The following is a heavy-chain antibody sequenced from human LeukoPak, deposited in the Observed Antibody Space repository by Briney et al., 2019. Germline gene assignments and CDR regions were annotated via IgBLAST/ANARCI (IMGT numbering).Heavy chain of an antibody. Sequence: GASVKVSCKASGDTFTGYHIHWVRQAPGQGLEWMVRINPYSGDTNFAQKFQGRVTMTRDTSITTAYMDLSSLTPEDTAVYFCARDQGSLTRSWYTGYWGQGTQVTVSS. CDR3: ARDQGSLTRSWYTGY. D-gene: IGHD6-13*01. J-gene: IGHJ4*02. CDR1: GDTFTGYH. CDR2: INPYSGDT. V-gene: IGHV1-2*06.